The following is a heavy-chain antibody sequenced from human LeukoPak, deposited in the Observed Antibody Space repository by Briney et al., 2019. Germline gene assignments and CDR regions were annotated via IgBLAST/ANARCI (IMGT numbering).Heavy chain of an antibody. CDR2: IYTSGST. Sequence: PSETLSLTCTVSGDSISSYYWSWMRQPPGKGLEWIGYIYTSGSTNYNPSLKSRVTISVDTSKNQFSLKLSSVTAADTAVYYCARSGIAARGVFDYWGQGTLVTVSS. CDR3: ARSGIAARGVFDY. D-gene: IGHD6-6*01. CDR1: GDSISSYY. J-gene: IGHJ4*02. V-gene: IGHV4-4*08.